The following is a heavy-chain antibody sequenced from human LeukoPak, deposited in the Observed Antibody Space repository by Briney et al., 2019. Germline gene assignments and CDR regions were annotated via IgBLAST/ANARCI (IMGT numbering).Heavy chain of an antibody. CDR1: GGSISSGAYS. Sequence: SETLSLTCTVSGGSISSGAYSWSWIRQPPGKGLEWIGYIYQSGSTYYNPSLKSRVTISVDRSKNQFSLKLSSVTAADTAVYCCARSSEELGYIYGFLHDAFDIWGQGTMVTVSS. CDR3: ARSSEELGYIYGFLHDAFDI. J-gene: IGHJ3*02. D-gene: IGHD5-18*01. V-gene: IGHV4-30-2*01. CDR2: IYQSGST.